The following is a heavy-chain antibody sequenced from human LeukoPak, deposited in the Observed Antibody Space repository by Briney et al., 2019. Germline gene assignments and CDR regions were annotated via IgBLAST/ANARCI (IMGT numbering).Heavy chain of an antibody. CDR2: ISSSSFYI. D-gene: IGHD5-12*01. V-gene: IGHV3-21*01. Sequence: GGSLRLSCAASGFTFSSYSMNWVRQAPGTGLEWVSSISSSSFYINYADSVKGRFTISRDNAKSSLYLQMNSLRAEDTAVYYCARLSYSGYDLADYWGQGTLVTVSS. CDR3: ARLSYSGYDLADY. CDR1: GFTFSSYS. J-gene: IGHJ4*02.